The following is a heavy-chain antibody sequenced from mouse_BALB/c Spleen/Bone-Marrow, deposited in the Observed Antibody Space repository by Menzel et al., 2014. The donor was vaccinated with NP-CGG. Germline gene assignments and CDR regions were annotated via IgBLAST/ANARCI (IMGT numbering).Heavy chain of an antibody. V-gene: IGHV5-12*02. Sequence: EVKVVESGGGLVQPGGSLKLSCATSGFTFSDYYMYWVRRTPEKRLEWVAYISNGGGSTYYPDTVKGRFTISRDNAKNTLYLQMSRLKSEDTAMYYCASTYYGNPFAYWGQGTLVTVSA. CDR2: ISNGGGST. CDR1: GFTFSDYY. CDR3: ASTYYGNPFAY. D-gene: IGHD2-10*01. J-gene: IGHJ3*01.